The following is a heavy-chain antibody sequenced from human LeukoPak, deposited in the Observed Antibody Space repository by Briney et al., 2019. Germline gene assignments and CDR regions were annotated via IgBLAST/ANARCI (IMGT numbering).Heavy chain of an antibody. D-gene: IGHD2-15*01. CDR3: ARGGIVVVVAATPAGFDY. J-gene: IGHJ4*02. CDR2: IKQDGSEK. CDR1: GFTFSDHY. V-gene: IGHV3-7*01. Sequence: PGGSLRLSCAASGFTFSDHYMDWVRQAPGKGLEWVANIKQDGSEKYYVDSVKGRFTISRDNAKNSLYLQMNSLRAEDTAVYYCARGGIVVVVAATPAGFDYWGQGTLVTVSS.